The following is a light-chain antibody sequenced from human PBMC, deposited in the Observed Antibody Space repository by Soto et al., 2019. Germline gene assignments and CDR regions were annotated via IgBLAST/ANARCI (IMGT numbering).Light chain of an antibody. Sequence: NFMLTQPHSVSESPGKTVTISCTGSSGSIASNYVQWYQQRPGSAPTTVIYETNQRPSGVPARFSGSIDSSSNSASLTISGLKTEDEADYYCSSYSGSSTPWVFGTGTKLTVL. J-gene: IGLJ1*01. CDR3: SSYSGSSTPWV. CDR2: ETN. CDR1: SGSIASNY. V-gene: IGLV6-57*02.